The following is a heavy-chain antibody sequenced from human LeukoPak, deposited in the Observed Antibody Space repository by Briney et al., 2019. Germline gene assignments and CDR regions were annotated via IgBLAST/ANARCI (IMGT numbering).Heavy chain of an antibody. CDR2: IKQDGSEK. D-gene: IGHD3-10*01. CDR3: ARVGRGVMGAYWFDP. CDR1: GLTFSSYA. Sequence: GGSLRLSCAASGLTFSSYAMNWVRQAPGKGLEWVANIKQDGSEKYYVDSVKGRFTISRDNAKNSLYLQMNSLRAEDTAVYYCARVGRGVMGAYWFDPWGQGTLVTVSS. V-gene: IGHV3-7*01. J-gene: IGHJ5*02.